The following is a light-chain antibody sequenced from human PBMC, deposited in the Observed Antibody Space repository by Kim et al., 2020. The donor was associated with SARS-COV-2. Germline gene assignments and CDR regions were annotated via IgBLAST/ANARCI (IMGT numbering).Light chain of an antibody. CDR2: EVT. V-gene: IGLV2-8*01. CDR1: SSDVGGYNY. Sequence: QSALTQPPSASGSPGQSVTISYTGTSSDVGGYNYVSSYQQHPGKAPKLMIFEVTKRPSGVPDRFSGSKSGNTASLTVSGLQAEYEAHYYCSSYAAISNFVYGTGTKVTVL. CDR3: SSYAAISNFV. J-gene: IGLJ1*01.